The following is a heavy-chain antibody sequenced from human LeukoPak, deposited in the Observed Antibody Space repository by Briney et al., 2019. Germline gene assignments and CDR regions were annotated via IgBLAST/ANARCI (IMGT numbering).Heavy chain of an antibody. CDR3: ARDMGRGYGGKREADY. CDR1: GYTFTGYY. J-gene: IGHJ4*02. CDR2: INPNSGGT. Sequence: ASVKVSCKASGYTFTGYYMHWVRQAPGQGLEWMGWINPNSGGTNYAQKFQGRVTMTRDTSISTVYMELSSLRSEDTAVYYCARDMGRGYGGKREADYWGQGTLVTVSS. V-gene: IGHV1-2*02. D-gene: IGHD1-26*01.